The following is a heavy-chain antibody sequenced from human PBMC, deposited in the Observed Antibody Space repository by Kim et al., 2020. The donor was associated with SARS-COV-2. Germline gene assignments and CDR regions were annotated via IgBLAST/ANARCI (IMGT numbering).Heavy chain of an antibody. Sequence: DSVKGRFTISRDNSKSTLYLQMNSLRAEDTAVYYCAKVLGGSSFDAFDIWGQGTMVTVSS. V-gene: IGHV3-23*01. CDR3: AKVLGGSSFDAFDI. D-gene: IGHD1-26*01. J-gene: IGHJ3*02.